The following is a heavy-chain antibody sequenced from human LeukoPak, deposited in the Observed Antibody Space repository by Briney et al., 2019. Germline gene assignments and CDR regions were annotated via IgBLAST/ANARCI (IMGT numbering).Heavy chain of an antibody. CDR3: VRRAYSSGWYLDY. CDR1: GGSFSGYY. CDR2: INHSGST. D-gene: IGHD6-19*01. J-gene: IGHJ4*02. V-gene: IGHV4-34*01. Sequence: SEPLSLTCAVYGGSFSGYYWGWIRQPPGKGLEWIGEINHSGSTNYNPSLKSRVTISVDTSKNQFSLKLGSVTASDTAVYFCVRRAYSSGWYLDYWGQGTLVTVSS.